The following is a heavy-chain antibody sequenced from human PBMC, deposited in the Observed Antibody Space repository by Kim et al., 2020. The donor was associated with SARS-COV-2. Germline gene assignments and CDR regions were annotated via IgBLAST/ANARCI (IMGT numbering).Heavy chain of an antibody. D-gene: IGHD2-2*01. V-gene: IGHV1-3*01. CDR3: ARDLSTGCAF. J-gene: IGHJ4*02. Sequence: RQAPGQRLESMGWINPDNGNPKYSQNFQGRVTFTTDTSANTAFLEINNLRSEDTAIYYCARDLSTGCAFWGQGTLVTVSS. CDR2: INPDNGNP.